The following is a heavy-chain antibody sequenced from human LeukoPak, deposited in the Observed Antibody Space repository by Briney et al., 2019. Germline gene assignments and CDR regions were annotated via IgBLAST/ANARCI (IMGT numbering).Heavy chain of an antibody. J-gene: IGHJ5*02. D-gene: IGHD2-21*02. V-gene: IGHV3-7*01. Sequence: GGSLRLSCAASGFTLSNYWMTWVRQSPGKGLEWVAIIKHDGSDKYYVDSVKGRFTISRDNAKNSLYLQMNSLRAEDTAVYYCATQAIAYCGGDCRDHWGQGTLVTVSS. CDR1: GFTLSNYW. CDR3: ATQAIAYCGGDCRDH. CDR2: IKHDGSDK.